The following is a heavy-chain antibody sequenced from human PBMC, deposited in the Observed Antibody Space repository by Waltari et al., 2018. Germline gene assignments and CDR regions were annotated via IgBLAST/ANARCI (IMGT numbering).Heavy chain of an antibody. J-gene: IGHJ6*02. V-gene: IGHV1-8*02. CDR3: ARGGIAAAVAYYYYGMDV. Sequence: QVQLVQSGAEVKKPGASVKVSCKASGYTFTSYDINWVRKATGPGLEWMGWMNPNSGNTGYAQKFQGRVTMTRNTSISTAYMELSSLRSEDTAVYYCARGGIAAAVAYYYYGMDVWGQGTTVTVSS. CDR2: MNPNSGNT. CDR1: GYTFTSYD. D-gene: IGHD6-13*01.